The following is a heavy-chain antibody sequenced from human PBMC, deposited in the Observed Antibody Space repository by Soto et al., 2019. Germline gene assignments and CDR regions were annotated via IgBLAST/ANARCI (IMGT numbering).Heavy chain of an antibody. Sequence: SETLSLTCTVSGGSISSSSYYWGWIRQPPGKGLEWIGSIYYSGSTYYNPSLKSRVTISVDTSKNQFSLKLSSVTAADTAVYYCARVVGGLRFLEWLLYFDYWGQGTLVTVSS. V-gene: IGHV4-39*01. CDR1: GGSISSSSYY. CDR3: ARVVGGLRFLEWLLYFDY. J-gene: IGHJ4*02. D-gene: IGHD3-3*01. CDR2: IYYSGST.